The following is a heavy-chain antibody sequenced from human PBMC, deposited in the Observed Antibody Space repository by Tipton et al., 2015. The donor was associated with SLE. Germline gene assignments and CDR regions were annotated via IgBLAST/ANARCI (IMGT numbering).Heavy chain of an antibody. CDR1: GFTFTRYG. Sequence: RSLRLSCLASGFTFTRYGMHWVRQAPGKGLEWVAVIWYDGSTKYYVDSVKGRFTISRDNTKDSVYLQMNSLRAEDTGLYYCASGAGWLIDYWGQGTLVTVSS. CDR2: IWYDGSTK. D-gene: IGHD6-19*01. J-gene: IGHJ4*02. CDR3: ASGAGWLIDY. V-gene: IGHV3-33*08.